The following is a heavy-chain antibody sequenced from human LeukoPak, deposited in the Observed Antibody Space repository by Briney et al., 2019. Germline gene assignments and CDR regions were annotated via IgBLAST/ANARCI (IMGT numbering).Heavy chain of an antibody. CDR3: ARGSDGYRFDP. Sequence: SETLSLTCTVSDGSMTNYHWTWIRQSPGKAPEYIGYIYNIETTNYNPSLKSRVTASVDMSKKQFSLRLNSVTAADTAVYYCARGSDGYRFDPWGQGILVTVSS. V-gene: IGHV4-59*01. CDR1: DGSMTNYH. J-gene: IGHJ5*02. D-gene: IGHD5-18*01. CDR2: IYNIETT.